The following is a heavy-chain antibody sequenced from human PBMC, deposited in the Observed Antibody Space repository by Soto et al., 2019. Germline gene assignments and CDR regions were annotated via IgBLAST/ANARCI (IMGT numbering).Heavy chain of an antibody. J-gene: IGHJ4*02. CDR1: GGCITRYS. Sequence: SETRSLTCTVGGGCITRYSSNCIRQPPGKGLEPIGYIYYSGSTYYNPSLKSRVTISVDTSKNQFSLKLSSVTAADTAVYYCARHCPDIVAAITWGYYFDYWGQGTLVTISA. CDR2: IYYSGST. V-gene: IGHV4-59*04. CDR3: ARHCPDIVAAITWGYYFDY. D-gene: IGHD5-12*01.